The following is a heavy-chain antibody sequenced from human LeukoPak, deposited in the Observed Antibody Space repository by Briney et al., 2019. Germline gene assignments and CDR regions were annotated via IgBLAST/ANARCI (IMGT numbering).Heavy chain of an antibody. CDR2: IYTSGVT. CDR3: ARDMGVWTYDAFDI. D-gene: IGHD3/OR15-3a*01. Sequence: KPSQTLSLTCTVSGASITGGSYYWTWIRQPAGKGLEWIGRIYTSGVTTYNPSLKSRVTISLDMSKNQISLKLTSMTAADTAVYYCARDMGVWTYDAFDIWGQGTMVTVSS. CDR1: GASITGGSYY. J-gene: IGHJ3*02. V-gene: IGHV4-61*02.